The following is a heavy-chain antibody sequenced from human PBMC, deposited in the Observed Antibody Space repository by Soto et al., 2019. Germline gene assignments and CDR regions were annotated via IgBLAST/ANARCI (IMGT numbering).Heavy chain of an antibody. V-gene: IGHV3-30*18. D-gene: IGHD3-3*02. CDR3: AKGRFDVVTISPFDH. CDR1: GFTFSSFG. CDR2: ISYDGTEE. J-gene: IGHJ4*01. Sequence: AGSLRLSCAASGFTFSSFGMHWVRQAPGKGLEWVAVISYDGTEEKYADSVKGRATVSRDNSKNTVYLQMNRLRGDDSAIYYCAKGRFDVVTISPFDHWGQGTLVTVSS.